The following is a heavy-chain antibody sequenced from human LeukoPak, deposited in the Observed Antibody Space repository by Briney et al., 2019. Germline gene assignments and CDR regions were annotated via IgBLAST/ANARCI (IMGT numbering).Heavy chain of an antibody. CDR2: INHSGST. Sequence: SETLSLTCAVYGGSFSGYYWSWIRQPPGKGLEWIGEINHSGSTNYNPSLKSRVTISVGTSKNQFSLKLSSVTAADTAVYYCARAIGSYPLFDYWGQGTLVTVSS. V-gene: IGHV4-34*01. CDR1: GGSFSGYY. CDR3: ARAIGSYPLFDY. J-gene: IGHJ4*02. D-gene: IGHD1-26*01.